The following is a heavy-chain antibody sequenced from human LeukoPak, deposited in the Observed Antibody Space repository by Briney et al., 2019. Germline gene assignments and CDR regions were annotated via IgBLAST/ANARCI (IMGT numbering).Heavy chain of an antibody. J-gene: IGHJ5*02. CDR3: ARHAPLGYSSVWYPPPNWFDP. D-gene: IGHD6-19*01. CDR2: TYTSGST. Sequence: PSETLSLTCTVSGGSISSYDWSWIRQPAGKGLEWIGRTYTSGSTNYNPSLKSRVTMSVDMSKNQFSLKLSSMIAADTAVYYCARHAPLGYSSVWYPPPNWFDPWGQGTLVTVSS. V-gene: IGHV4-4*07. CDR1: GGSISSYD.